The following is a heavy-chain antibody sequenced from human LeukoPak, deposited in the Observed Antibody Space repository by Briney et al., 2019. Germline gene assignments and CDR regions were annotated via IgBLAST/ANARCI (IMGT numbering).Heavy chain of an antibody. Sequence: SETLSLTCTVSGGSISSSSYYWGWIRQPPGKGLEWIGSIYYSGSTYYNPSLKSRVTISVDTPKNQFSLKLSSVTAADTAVYYCARDPYDSSGDDAFDIWGQGTMVTVSS. J-gene: IGHJ3*02. D-gene: IGHD3-22*01. V-gene: IGHV4-39*07. CDR3: ARDPYDSSGDDAFDI. CDR1: GGSISSSSYY. CDR2: IYYSGST.